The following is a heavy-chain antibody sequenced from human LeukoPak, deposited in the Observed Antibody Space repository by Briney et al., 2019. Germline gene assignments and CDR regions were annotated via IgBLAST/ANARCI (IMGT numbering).Heavy chain of an antibody. CDR1: GFTFSSYG. Sequence: PGGSLRVSCAASGFTFSSYGMHWVRQAPGKGLEWVAVISYDGSNKYYADSVKGRFTISRDNSKNTLYLQMNSLRAEDTAVYYCWAFTGSSGYYSFDYWGQGTLVTVSS. D-gene: IGHD3-22*01. J-gene: IGHJ4*02. CDR3: WAFTGSSGYYSFDY. CDR2: ISYDGSNK. V-gene: IGHV3-30*03.